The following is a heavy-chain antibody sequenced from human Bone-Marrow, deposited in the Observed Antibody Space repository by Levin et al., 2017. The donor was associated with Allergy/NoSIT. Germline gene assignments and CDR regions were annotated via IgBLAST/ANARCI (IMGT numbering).Heavy chain of an antibody. J-gene: IGHJ5*01. CDR1: GFTFDLSA. Sequence: GGSLRLSCAASGFTFDLSAMSWVRQVPGRGLEWVSSISGSGVSIYYADSVKGPFTISRDNSRTRMSLRIKSLRADDTAMYFCAKEAFAAPGNVEWFGSWGQGTLVTVSS. D-gene: IGHD6-13*01. V-gene: IGHV3-23*01. CDR2: ISGSGVSI. CDR3: AKEAFAAPGNVEWFGS.